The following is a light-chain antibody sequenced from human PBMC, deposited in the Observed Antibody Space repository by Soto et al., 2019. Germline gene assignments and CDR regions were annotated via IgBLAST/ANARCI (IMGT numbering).Light chain of an antibody. CDR3: QSYDSSLSGYV. V-gene: IGLV1-40*01. Sequence: VLTQPPSVSGAPGQRVTISCTGSSSNIGAGYDLHWYQQLPGTAPKLLIYDDNNRPSGVPDRFSGSKSGTSASLAITGLQAEDEADYYCQSYDSSLSGYVFGTGTKLTVL. CDR1: SSNIGAGYD. CDR2: DDN. J-gene: IGLJ1*01.